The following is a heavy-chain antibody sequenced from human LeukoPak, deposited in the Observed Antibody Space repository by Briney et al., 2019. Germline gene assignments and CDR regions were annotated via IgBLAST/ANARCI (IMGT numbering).Heavy chain of an antibody. CDR2: IWYDGSNK. CDR1: GFTFSSYG. V-gene: IGHV3-33*01. D-gene: IGHD1-26*01. CDR3: AREGVGATSGIDY. Sequence: PGGSLRLSCAASGFTFSSYGMHWVRQAPGKGLEWVAVIWYDGSNKYYADSVKGRFTISRDNSKNTLYLQMNSLRAEDTAVYYCAREGVGATSGIDYWGQGTLVTVSS. J-gene: IGHJ4*02.